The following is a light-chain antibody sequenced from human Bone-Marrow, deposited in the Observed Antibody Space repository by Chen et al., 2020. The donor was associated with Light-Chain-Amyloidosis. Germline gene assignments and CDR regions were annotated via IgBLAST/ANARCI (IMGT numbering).Light chain of an antibody. V-gene: IGLV6-57*01. Sequence: NFMLTQPHSVSESPGKTVIISCTRSSGSIATNYVQWYQHRPGSSPTTVIYEDDQRPSGFPDRFSGSIDRSSNSASLTISGLKTEDEADYYCQSYQGSSQGVFGGGTKLTGL. CDR3: QSYQGSSQGV. J-gene: IGLJ3*02. CDR1: SGSIATNY. CDR2: EDD.